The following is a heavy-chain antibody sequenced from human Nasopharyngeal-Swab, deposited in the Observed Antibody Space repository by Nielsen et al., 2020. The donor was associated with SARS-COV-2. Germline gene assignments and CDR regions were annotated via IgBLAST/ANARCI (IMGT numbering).Heavy chain of an antibody. CDR3: ARVQYYYDSSGYYSAQIDY. CDR1: GGSFSGYY. CDR2: INHSGST. Sequence: ESLKISCAVYGGSFSGYYWSWIRQPPGKGLEWIGEINHSGSTNYNPSLKSRVTISVDTSKNQFSLKLSSVTAADTAVYYCARVQYYYDSSGYYSAQIDYWGQGTLVTVSS. D-gene: IGHD3-22*01. V-gene: IGHV4-34*01. J-gene: IGHJ4*02.